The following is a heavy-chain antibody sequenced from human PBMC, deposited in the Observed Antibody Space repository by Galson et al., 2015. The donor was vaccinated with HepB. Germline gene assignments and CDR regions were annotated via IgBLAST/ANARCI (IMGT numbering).Heavy chain of an antibody. V-gene: IGHV1-69*13. J-gene: IGHJ4*02. CDR2: IIPVFASA. CDR3: ARESYYEINGFYYIDL. CDR1: GGTLSTFS. D-gene: IGHD3-10*01. Sequence: SVKVSCKASGGTLSTFSISWVRQAPGQGLEWLGGIIPVFASAKYAQKFQDRVTITADDSTNTAYMTLSRLTSDDTAVYYCARESYYEINGFYYIDLWGQGTLVTVSS.